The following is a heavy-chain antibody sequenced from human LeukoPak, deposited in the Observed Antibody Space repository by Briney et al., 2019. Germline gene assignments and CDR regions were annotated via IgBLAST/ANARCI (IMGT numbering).Heavy chain of an antibody. Sequence: SETLSLTCAVYGGSFSGYYWSWIRQPPGKGLEWIGEINHSGSTNYNPSLKSRVTISVDTSKNQFSLKLSSVTAADTAVYYCARGVSGWYGDAFDIWGQGTMVTVSS. V-gene: IGHV4-34*01. D-gene: IGHD6-19*01. J-gene: IGHJ3*02. CDR1: GGSFSGYY. CDR2: INHSGST. CDR3: ARGVSGWYGDAFDI.